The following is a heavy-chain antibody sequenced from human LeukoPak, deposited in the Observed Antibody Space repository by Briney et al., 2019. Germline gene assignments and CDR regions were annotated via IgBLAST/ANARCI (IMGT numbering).Heavy chain of an antibody. CDR3: ARRPVGYTALDV. CDR2: MNPNSGNT. D-gene: IGHD2-15*01. J-gene: IGHJ6*02. Sequence: ASVKASCKASGYTFTSDDINWVRQATGQGLEWMGWMNPNSGNTGYAQKFQGRVTMTRNTSISTAYMELSNLRSKDTAVYYCARRPVGYTALDVWGQGTTVTVTS. CDR1: GYTFTSDD. V-gene: IGHV1-8*01.